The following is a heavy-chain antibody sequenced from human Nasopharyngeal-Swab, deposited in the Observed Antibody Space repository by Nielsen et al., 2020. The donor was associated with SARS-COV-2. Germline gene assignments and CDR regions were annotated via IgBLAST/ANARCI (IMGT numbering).Heavy chain of an antibody. Sequence: GESLKISCAASGFSFSSYAMHWVRQAPGKGLEWVAVASSDGRNKYYADSVTGRFTVSRDNSKNTLYLQMNSLRAEDTAVYYCARRALQDYYFDYWGQGTLVTVSS. CDR1: GFSFSSYA. CDR2: ASSDGRNK. V-gene: IGHV3-30*04. CDR3: ARRALQDYYFDY. J-gene: IGHJ4*02.